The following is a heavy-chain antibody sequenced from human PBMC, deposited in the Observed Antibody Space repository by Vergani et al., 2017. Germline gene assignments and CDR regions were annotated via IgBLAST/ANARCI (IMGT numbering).Heavy chain of an antibody. CDR1: GFTFSSYA. CDR3: ARHSRPHIAVAGTVDDAFDI. V-gene: IGHV3-30-3*01. Sequence: GGVVQPGRSLRLSCAASGFTFSSYAMHWVRQAPGKGLEWVAVISYDGSNKYYADSVKGRFTISRDNSKNTLYLQMNSLRAEDTAVYYCARHSRPHIAVAGTVDDAFDIWGQGTMVTVSS. J-gene: IGHJ3*02. CDR2: ISYDGSNK. D-gene: IGHD6-19*01.